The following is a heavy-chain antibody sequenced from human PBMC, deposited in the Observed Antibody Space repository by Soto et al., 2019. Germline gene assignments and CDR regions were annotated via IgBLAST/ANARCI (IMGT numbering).Heavy chain of an antibody. D-gene: IGHD3-22*01. CDR1: GFTFNTYI. J-gene: IGHJ4*02. CDR2: ISSSNFI. CDR3: ARGPFYYDSSGIVDY. Sequence: GGSLRLSCAASGFTFNTYIMNWVRQARGKGLEWVSSISSSNFIYYGDSLKGRFIISRDNAKNSLYLQLNSLRAEDTAVYYCARGPFYYDSSGIVDYWGQGTLVTVSS. V-gene: IGHV3-21*01.